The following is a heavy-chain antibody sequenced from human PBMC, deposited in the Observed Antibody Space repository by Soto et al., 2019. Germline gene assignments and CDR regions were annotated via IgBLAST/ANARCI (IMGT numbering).Heavy chain of an antibody. CDR2: ISSSSSYI. CDR3: ARVGEVAGKYYYYGMDV. D-gene: IGHD6-19*01. V-gene: IGHV3-21*01. CDR1: GFTFSSYS. J-gene: IGHJ6*02. Sequence: GGSLRLSCAASGFTFSSYSMNWVRQAPGKGLEWVSSISSSSSYIYYADSVKGRFTISRDNAKNSLYLQMNSLRAEDTAVYYCARVGEVAGKYYYYGMDVWGQGTTVTVSS.